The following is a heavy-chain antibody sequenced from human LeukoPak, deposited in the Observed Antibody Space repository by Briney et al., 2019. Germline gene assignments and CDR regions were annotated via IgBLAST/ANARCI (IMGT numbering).Heavy chain of an antibody. Sequence: GGSLRLSCAASGFTFSSYAMSWVRQAPGKGLEWVSAISGSGGSTYYADSVKGRFTISRDNSKNTLYLQMNSLRAEDTAVYYCAIRLSGWYYFDYWGQGTLVTVSS. CDR2: ISGSGGST. CDR3: AIRLSGWYYFDY. CDR1: GFTFSSYA. D-gene: IGHD6-19*01. V-gene: IGHV3-23*01. J-gene: IGHJ4*02.